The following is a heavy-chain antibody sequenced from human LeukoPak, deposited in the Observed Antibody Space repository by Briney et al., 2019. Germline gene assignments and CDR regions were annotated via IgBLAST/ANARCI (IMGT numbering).Heavy chain of an antibody. CDR2: ISGSGGST. CDR3: ATESGYESWDANYFDD. J-gene: IGHJ4*02. D-gene: IGHD5-12*01. Sequence: TGGSLRLSCAASGFTFSSYAMSWVRQAPGKGLEWVSAISGSGGSTYYADSVKGRFTISRDNSKNTPYLQMNSLRAEDTAVYYCATESGYESWDANYFDDWGQGTLVTVSS. CDR1: GFTFSSYA. V-gene: IGHV3-23*01.